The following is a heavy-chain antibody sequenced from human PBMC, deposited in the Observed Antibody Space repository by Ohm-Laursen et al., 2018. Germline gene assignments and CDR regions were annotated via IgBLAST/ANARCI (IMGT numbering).Heavy chain of an antibody. D-gene: IGHD1-26*01. Sequence: SLRLSCTASGFTFRNAYMSWARQAPGKGLEWVSAISGSGGSTYYADSVKGRFTISRDNSKNTLYLQMNSLRAEDTAVYYCAKDYVVGTTGDYWGQGTLVTVSS. J-gene: IGHJ4*02. CDR2: ISGSGGST. CDR3: AKDYVVGTTGDY. V-gene: IGHV3-23*01. CDR1: GFTFRNAY.